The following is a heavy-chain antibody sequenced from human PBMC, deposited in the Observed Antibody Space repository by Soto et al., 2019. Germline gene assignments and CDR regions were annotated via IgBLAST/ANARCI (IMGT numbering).Heavy chain of an antibody. CDR2: LSAADDP. D-gene: IGHD2-15*01. J-gene: IGHJ6*02. CDR3: ARAYSGRLPRRADYYYAMDV. Sequence: EVQVVESGGGVVEPGGSLRLSCAASGFTLSAYDMHWVRQAEGKGLEWVSALSAADDPYYLVSVKGRFTISRENAKNSLYLQMNNLRAGDTAVYYCARAYSGRLPRRADYYYAMDVWGQGTTVTVSS. CDR1: GFTLSAYD. V-gene: IGHV3-13*05.